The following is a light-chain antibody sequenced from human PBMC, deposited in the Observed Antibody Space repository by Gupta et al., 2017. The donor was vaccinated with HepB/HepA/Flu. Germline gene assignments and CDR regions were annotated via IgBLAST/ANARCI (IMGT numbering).Light chain of an antibody. Sequence: EDVLTPSPGTLTLSPGERATLSCRASQSVNSNYLAWYQQKPGQAPRRLIYRASSRATGIPDRFSGSGSGTDFTLTISRLEPEDFAVYYCQQFGGSPPYTFGQGTKVEIK. CDR3: QQFGGSPPYT. J-gene: IGKJ2*01. CDR1: QSVNSNY. CDR2: RAS. V-gene: IGKV3-20*01.